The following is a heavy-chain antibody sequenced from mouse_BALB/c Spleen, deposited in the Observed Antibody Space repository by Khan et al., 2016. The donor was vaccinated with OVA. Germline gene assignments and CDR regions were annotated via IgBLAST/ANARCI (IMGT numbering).Heavy chain of an antibody. CDR2: ISTYYGVP. Sequence: QVQLQQSGADLVRPGVSLTISCKGSGYTFTDYAMHWVTQSHAKSLEWIGVISTYYGVPDYNQKFKDKATMTVDRSSSTVYLELARLTSEASAIDYCARGGRFAYWGQGTLVTVSA. J-gene: IGHJ3*01. CDR1: GYTFTDYA. V-gene: IGHV1S137*01. D-gene: IGHD1-1*02. CDR3: ARGGRFAY.